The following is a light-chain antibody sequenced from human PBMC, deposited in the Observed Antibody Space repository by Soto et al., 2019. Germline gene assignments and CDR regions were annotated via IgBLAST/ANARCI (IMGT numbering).Light chain of an antibody. CDR2: AAF. CDR3: EQGGT. Sequence: DIQMTQSPSSLSASVGDRVTITCRASQSINSYLNWYQQKPGKAPKLVIYAAFSFHSGVPTRFSGSGPETDFPLTISSLQPEDFATYYCEQGGTFGQGTKREIK. J-gene: IGKJ2*01. CDR1: QSINSY. V-gene: IGKV1-39*01.